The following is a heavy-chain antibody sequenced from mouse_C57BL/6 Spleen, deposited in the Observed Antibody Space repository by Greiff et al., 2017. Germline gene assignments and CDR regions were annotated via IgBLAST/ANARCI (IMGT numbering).Heavy chain of an antibody. J-gene: IGHJ2*01. CDR1: GFTFSDYY. Sequence: EVKLVESGGGLVQPGGSLQLSCAASGFTFSDYYMYWVRPTPEKRLEWVAYISNGGGSTYYPDTVKGRFTISSDNAKNTLYLQMSRLKSEDTAMYYCERGDNSCYPYYFDYGGQGTTLTVSS. V-gene: IGHV5-12*01. D-gene: IGHD3-2*02. CDR3: ERGDNSCYPYYFDY. CDR2: ISNGGGST.